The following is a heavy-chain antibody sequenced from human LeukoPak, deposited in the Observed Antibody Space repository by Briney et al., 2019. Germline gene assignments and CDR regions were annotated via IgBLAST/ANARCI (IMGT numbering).Heavy chain of an antibody. Sequence: SQTLSLTCTVSGGSISSGGYYWSWIRQHPGMGLEWFGYIYYSGSTYYNPSLKSRVTISVDTSKNQFSLKLSSVTAADTAVYYCARAQQQLVTYYFDYWGQGTLVTVSS. V-gene: IGHV4-31*03. CDR3: ARAQQQLVTYYFDY. CDR1: GGSISSGGYY. J-gene: IGHJ4*02. CDR2: IYYSGST. D-gene: IGHD6-13*01.